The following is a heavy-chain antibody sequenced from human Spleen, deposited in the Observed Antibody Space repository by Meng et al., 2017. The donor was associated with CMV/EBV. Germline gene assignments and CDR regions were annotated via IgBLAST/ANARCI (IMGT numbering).Heavy chain of an antibody. J-gene: IGHJ6*02. V-gene: IGHV3-21*01. CDR3: ASMWGYRRYCSSTSCYGAYYYYGMDV. CDR2: ISSSSSYI. D-gene: IGHD2-2*01. CDR1: GFTFSSYS. Sequence: ETLSLTCAASGFTFSSYSMNWVRQAPGKGLEWVSSISSSSSYIYYADSVKGRFTISRDNAKNSLYLQMNSLRAEDTAVYYCASMWGYRRYCSSTSCYGAYYYYGMDVWGQGTTVTVSS.